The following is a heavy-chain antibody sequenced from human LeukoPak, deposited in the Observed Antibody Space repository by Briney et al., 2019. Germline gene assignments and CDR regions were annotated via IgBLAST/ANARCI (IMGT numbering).Heavy chain of an antibody. CDR1: EFTFSSQA. CDR3: AKDSSGRAHIYMDV. V-gene: IGHV3-23*01. J-gene: IGHJ6*03. Sequence: GGSLRLSCAASEFTFSSQAMTWVRQAPGKGLEWVSSISAGGGSTFYADSAKGRFTMSRENSKKTVYLQMNSLRAEDTAVYYCAKDSSGRAHIYMDVWGKGTTVTVSS. D-gene: IGHD6-19*01. CDR2: ISAGGGST.